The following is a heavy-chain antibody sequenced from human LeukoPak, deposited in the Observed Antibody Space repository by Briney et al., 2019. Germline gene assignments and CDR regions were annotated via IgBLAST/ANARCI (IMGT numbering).Heavy chain of an antibody. D-gene: IGHD3-10*01. J-gene: IGHJ4*02. CDR1: GYAFTSYA. V-gene: IGHV1-3*01. Sequence: GASVKVSCKASGYAFTSYAMHWVRRAPGQRLEWMGWINAGNGNTKYSQKFQGRVTITRDTSASTAYMELSSLRSEDTAVYYCARDGLLWFGELFDYWGQGTLVTVSS. CDR2: INAGNGNT. CDR3: ARDGLLWFGELFDY.